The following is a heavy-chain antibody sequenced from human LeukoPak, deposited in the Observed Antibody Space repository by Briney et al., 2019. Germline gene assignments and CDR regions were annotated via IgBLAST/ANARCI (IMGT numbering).Heavy chain of an antibody. V-gene: IGHV3-30*02. CDR1: GFTFSSYS. Sequence: PGGSLRLSCAASGFTFSSYSMNWVRQAPGKGLEWVAFIRYDGSNKYYADSVKGRFTISRDNSKNTLYLQMNSLRAEDTAVYYCVRGVATYYDSSGYYDYWGQGTLVTVSS. CDR2: IRYDGSNK. CDR3: VRGVATYYDSSGYYDY. D-gene: IGHD3-22*01. J-gene: IGHJ4*02.